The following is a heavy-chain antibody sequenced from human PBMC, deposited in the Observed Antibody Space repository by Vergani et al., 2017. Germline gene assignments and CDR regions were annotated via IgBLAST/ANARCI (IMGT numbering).Heavy chain of an antibody. CDR2: IGGSGGDT. CDR3: ASHIEVAARGLGDV. V-gene: IGHV3-23*01. D-gene: IGHD6-19*01. J-gene: IGHJ6*04. CDR1: GFTFSSYA. Sequence: EVQLLESGGGLVQPGGSLRLSCAASGFTFSSYAMTWVRQAPGKGLEWVSAIGGSGGDTYDADSVKGRFTISRDNSKNTLSLQMNSLRAEDTAVYYCASHIEVAARGLGDVGGKGTTVTVSS.